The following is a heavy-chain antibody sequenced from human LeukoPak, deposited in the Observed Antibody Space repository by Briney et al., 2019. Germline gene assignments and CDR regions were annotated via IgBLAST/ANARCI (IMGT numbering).Heavy chain of an antibody. CDR2: IYYSGST. Sequence: SETLSLTCTVSGYSISSSSYYWGWIRQPPGKGLEWIGSIYYSGSTYYNPSLKSRVTISVDTSKNQFSLKLSSVTAADTAVYYCARRDCSSTSCYTFDYWGQGTLVTVSS. CDR3: ARRDCSSTSCYTFDY. CDR1: GYSISSSSYY. V-gene: IGHV4-39*01. D-gene: IGHD2-2*02. J-gene: IGHJ4*02.